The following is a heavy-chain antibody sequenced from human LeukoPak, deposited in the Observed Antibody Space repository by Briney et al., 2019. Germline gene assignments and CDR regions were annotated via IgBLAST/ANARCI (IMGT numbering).Heavy chain of an antibody. V-gene: IGHV3-15*01. CDR2: IKSKTDGGTT. J-gene: IGHJ4*02. Sequence: GGSLRLSCAASGFTFRSYGMSWVRQAPGKGLEWVGRIKSKTDGGTTDYAAPVKGRFTISRDDSKNTLYLQMNSLKTEDTAVYYCTTDEYCGGDCYRDYWGQGTLVTVSS. CDR1: GFTFRSYG. CDR3: TTDEYCGGDCYRDY. D-gene: IGHD2-21*02.